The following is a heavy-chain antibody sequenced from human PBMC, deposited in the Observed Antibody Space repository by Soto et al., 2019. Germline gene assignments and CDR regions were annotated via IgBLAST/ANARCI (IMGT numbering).Heavy chain of an antibody. D-gene: IGHD3-10*01. CDR1: GYNFTSYY. Sequence: QVELVQSGAEVKKPGASVKVSCKASGYNFTSYYLHWVRQAPGQGLEWMGWINPFDGSRMFAQSFQGRVTFTRDTSTSTVYMELSGLRSDDTAVYYCSRVDPGETSPFDHWGQGTLVTVSS. CDR2: INPFDGSR. V-gene: IGHV1-46*03. CDR3: SRVDPGETSPFDH. J-gene: IGHJ4*02.